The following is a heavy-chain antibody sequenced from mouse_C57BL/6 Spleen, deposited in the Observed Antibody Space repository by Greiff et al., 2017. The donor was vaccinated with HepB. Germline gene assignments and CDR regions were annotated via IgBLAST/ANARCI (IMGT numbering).Heavy chain of an antibody. CDR3: ARALLVTAYYAMDY. CDR2: ISSGSSTI. CDR1: GFTFSDYG. J-gene: IGHJ4*01. V-gene: IGHV5-17*01. D-gene: IGHD1-2*01. Sequence: DVQLVESGGGLVKPGGSLKLSCAASGFTFSDYGMHWVRQAPEKGLEWVAYISSGSSTIYYADTVKGRFTISRDNAKNTLFLQMTSLRSEDTAMYYCARALLVTAYYAMDYWGQGTSVTVSS.